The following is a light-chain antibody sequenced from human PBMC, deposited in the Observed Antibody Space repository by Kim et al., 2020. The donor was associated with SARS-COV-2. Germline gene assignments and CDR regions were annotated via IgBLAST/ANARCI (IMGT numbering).Light chain of an antibody. CDR2: GAS. Sequence: SPGERATHSCRASQSVSSSYLAWYPQKPGQAPRLLIYGASSRATGIPDRFSGSGSGKDFTLTISRLEPEDFAVYYCQQYGSSPLTFGQGTKVDIK. CDR3: QQYGSSPLT. J-gene: IGKJ1*01. CDR1: QSVSSSY. V-gene: IGKV3-20*01.